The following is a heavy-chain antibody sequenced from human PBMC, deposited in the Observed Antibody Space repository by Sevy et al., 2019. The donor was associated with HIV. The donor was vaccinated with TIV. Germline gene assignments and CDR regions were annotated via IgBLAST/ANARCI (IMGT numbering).Heavy chain of an antibody. D-gene: IGHD3-10*01. CDR3: AKDMIRGALEDYYYGMDV. CDR2: ISYAGSNK. Sequence: GGSLRLSCAASGFTFSTYAMHWVRQAPGKGLEWVAVISYAGSNKYYADSVKGRFTISRDNSKNTLYLQMNSLRAEDTAVYYCAKDMIRGALEDYYYGMDVWGQGTTVTVSS. CDR1: GFTFSTYA. V-gene: IGHV3-30-3*01. J-gene: IGHJ6*02.